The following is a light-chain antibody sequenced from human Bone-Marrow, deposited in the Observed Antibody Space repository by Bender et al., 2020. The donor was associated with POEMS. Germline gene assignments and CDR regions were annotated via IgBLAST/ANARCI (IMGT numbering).Light chain of an antibody. V-gene: IGLV1-47*01. CDR2: KHN. J-gene: IGLJ3*02. Sequence: QSVLTQPPSASGTPGQRVTISCSGSSSNIGNNYVYWYLQLPGTAPKLLIYKHNQRPSGVPDRFSGSRSGTSASLAISGLRSEDEADYYCATWDDSLGWVFGGGTKLTVL. CDR3: ATWDDSLGWV. CDR1: SSNIGNNY.